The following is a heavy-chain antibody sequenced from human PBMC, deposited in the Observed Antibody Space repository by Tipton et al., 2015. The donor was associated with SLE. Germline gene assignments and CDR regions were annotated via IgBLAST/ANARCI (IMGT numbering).Heavy chain of an antibody. V-gene: IGHV4-39*07. CDR1: GGSISSGSYY. CDR3: ARARGYCSGTSCYSDY. D-gene: IGHD2-15*01. CDR2: IYYSGST. J-gene: IGHJ4*01. Sequence: TLSLTCTVSGGSISSGSYYWGWIRQPPGKGLEWIGSIYYSGSTYYNPSLKSRVTISVDTSKNQFSLKLSSVTAADTAVYYCARARGYCSGTSCYSDYWGQGTLVTVSS.